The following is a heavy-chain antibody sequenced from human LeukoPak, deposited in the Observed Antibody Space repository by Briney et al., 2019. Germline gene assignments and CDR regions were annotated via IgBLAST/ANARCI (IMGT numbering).Heavy chain of an antibody. J-gene: IGHJ4*02. V-gene: IGHV3-15*01. D-gene: IGHD2-21*02. Sequence: GGSLRLSCAGSGFTFSNAWMSWVRQAQGKGLEWVGRIKSRTDGGTTDYAAPVKGRFTISRDNSKNTLYLQMNSLRAEDTAVYYCARDPAPYCGADCHPDYWGQGTLVTVSS. CDR2: IKSRTDGGTT. CDR1: GFTFSNAW. CDR3: ARDPAPYCGADCHPDY.